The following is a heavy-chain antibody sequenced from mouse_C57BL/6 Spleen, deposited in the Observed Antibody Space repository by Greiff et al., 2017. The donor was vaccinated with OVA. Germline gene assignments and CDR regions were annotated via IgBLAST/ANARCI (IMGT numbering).Heavy chain of an antibody. V-gene: IGHV5-17*01. CDR3: ARTLYYGSSYWYFDV. Sequence: EVKLVESGGGLVKPGGSLKLSCAASGFTFSDYGMHWVRQAPEKGLEWVAYISSGSSTLYYADTVKGRFTISRDNAKNTLFLQMTSLRSKDTAMYYCARTLYYGSSYWYFDVWGTGTTVTVSS. D-gene: IGHD1-1*01. CDR1: GFTFSDYG. CDR2: ISSGSSTL. J-gene: IGHJ1*03.